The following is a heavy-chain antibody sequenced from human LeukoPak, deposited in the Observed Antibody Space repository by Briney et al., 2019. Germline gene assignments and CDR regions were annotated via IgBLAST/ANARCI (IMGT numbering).Heavy chain of an antibody. Sequence: PGGSLRLSCAASGFTFSSYSMNWVRQAPGKGLEWVSSISSSSSYIYYADSVKGRFTISRDNAKNSLYLQMNSLRAEDTAVYYCARDREGTIFGAGAFDIWGQGTMVTVSS. V-gene: IGHV3-21*01. CDR2: ISSSSSYI. D-gene: IGHD3-3*01. CDR1: GFTFSSYS. J-gene: IGHJ3*02. CDR3: ARDREGTIFGAGAFDI.